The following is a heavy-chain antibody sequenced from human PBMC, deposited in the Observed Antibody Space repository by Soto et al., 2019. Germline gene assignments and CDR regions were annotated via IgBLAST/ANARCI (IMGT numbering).Heavy chain of an antibody. CDR1: GYSISSGYY. J-gene: IGHJ6*02. CDR2: IYHSGST. D-gene: IGHD2-15*01. Sequence: LSLTCAVSGYSISSGYYWGWIRQPPGKGLEWIGSIYHSGSTYYNPSLKSGVNISVDTSKNQFSLKLSSVTAADTAVYYCARDPYCSGGSCYSVGYYYGMDVWGQGTTVTVSS. V-gene: IGHV4-38-2*02. CDR3: ARDPYCSGGSCYSVGYYYGMDV.